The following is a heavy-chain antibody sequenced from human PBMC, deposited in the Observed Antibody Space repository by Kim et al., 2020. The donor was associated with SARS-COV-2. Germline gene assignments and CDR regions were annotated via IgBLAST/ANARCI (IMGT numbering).Heavy chain of an antibody. CDR2: IGGSDCTT. Sequence: GGSLRLSCTTSGFTFTGYAMSWVRQAPGKGLEWVSSIGGSDCTTYYVDSVKGRFTISRDNSRNTLYFQMNSLRADDTAVYYCMRWPWGWIWG. V-gene: IGHV3-23*01. CDR3: MRWPWGWI. CDR1: GFTFTGYA. D-gene: IGHD5-12*01. J-gene: IGHJ1*01.